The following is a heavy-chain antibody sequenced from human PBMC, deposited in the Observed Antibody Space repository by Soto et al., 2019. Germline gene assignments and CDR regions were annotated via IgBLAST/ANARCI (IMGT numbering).Heavy chain of an antibody. Sequence: GESLKISCKGSGYSFTSYWIGWVRQMPGKGLEWMGIIYPGDSDTRYSPSFQGQVTISADKSISTAYLQWSSLKASDTAMYYCAREGLRSHDYDSSGYYLGVDYWGQGTLVTVSS. V-gene: IGHV5-51*01. CDR2: IYPGDSDT. CDR1: GYSFTSYW. D-gene: IGHD3-22*01. CDR3: AREGLRSHDYDSSGYYLGVDY. J-gene: IGHJ4*02.